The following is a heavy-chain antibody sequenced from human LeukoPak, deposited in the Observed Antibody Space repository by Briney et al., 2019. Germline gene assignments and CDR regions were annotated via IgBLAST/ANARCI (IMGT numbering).Heavy chain of an antibody. J-gene: IGHJ4*02. D-gene: IGHD3-10*01. CDR3: AKDNYYGSGSHDY. Sequence: PGRSLRLSCAASGFTFSSYGMHWVRQAPGKGLERVAVIWYDGSNKYYADSVKGRFTISRDNSKNTLYLQMNSLRAEDTAVYYCAKDNYYGSGSHDYWGQGTLVTVSS. CDR1: GFTFSSYG. V-gene: IGHV3-33*06. CDR2: IWYDGSNK.